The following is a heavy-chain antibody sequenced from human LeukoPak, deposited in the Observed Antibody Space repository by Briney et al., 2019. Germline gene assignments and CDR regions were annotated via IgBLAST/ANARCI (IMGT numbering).Heavy chain of an antibody. CDR2: INTYNGHT. Sequence: GASVKVSCNTSGYTFTSYVISWVRQAPGQGLEYMGWINTYNGHTNYAQKLQGRVTVTTDTSTSTAYLELRSLRSDDTAVYYCARDGLRGYFQHWGQGTLITVTS. CDR3: ARDGLRGYFQH. J-gene: IGHJ1*01. CDR1: GYTFTSYV. D-gene: IGHD4-17*01. V-gene: IGHV1-18*01.